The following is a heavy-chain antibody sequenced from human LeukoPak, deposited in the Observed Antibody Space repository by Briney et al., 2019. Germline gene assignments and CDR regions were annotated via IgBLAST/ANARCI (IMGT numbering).Heavy chain of an antibody. Sequence: GGSLRLSCAASGFTFGSYTMNWVRQAPSKGLEWLSFITLSGTTYYADSVKDRFTISRDNAKNSLYLQMNSLRADDTAVYYCVRDYLFAFDIWGQGTMVTVSS. J-gene: IGHJ3*02. D-gene: IGHD2/OR15-2a*01. V-gene: IGHV3-48*01. CDR1: GFTFGSYT. CDR3: VRDYLFAFDI. CDR2: ITLSGTT.